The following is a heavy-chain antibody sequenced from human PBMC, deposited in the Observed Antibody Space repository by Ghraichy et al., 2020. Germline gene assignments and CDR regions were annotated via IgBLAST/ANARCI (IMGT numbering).Heavy chain of an antibody. CDR2: VTSKPDGGVK. D-gene: IGHD1-1*01. J-gene: IGHJ4*02. Sequence: GESLNISCAASGFAFTNAWMSWVRQAPGKGLEWVGRVTSKPDGGVKEYAVPVKGRFIISRDDSNNMFYLQMNSLMTEDTAVYYCMTFTERPTVYWGQGTLVTVSS. CDR3: MTFTERPTVY. CDR1: GFAFTNAW. V-gene: IGHV3-15*01.